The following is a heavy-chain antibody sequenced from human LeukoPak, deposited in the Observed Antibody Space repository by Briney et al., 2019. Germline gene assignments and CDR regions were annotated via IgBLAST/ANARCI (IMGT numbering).Heavy chain of an antibody. V-gene: IGHV7-4-1*02. Sequence: ASVKVSCKASGYTFTSYAMNWVRQAPGQGLEWMGWINTNTGNPTYAQGFTGRFVFSLDTSVSTAYLQISSLKAEDTAVYYCARDSPDQNITIFGVVTASYWGQGTLVTVSS. CDR3: ARDSPDQNITIFGVVTASY. D-gene: IGHD3-3*01. CDR1: GYTFTSYA. J-gene: IGHJ4*02. CDR2: INTNTGNP.